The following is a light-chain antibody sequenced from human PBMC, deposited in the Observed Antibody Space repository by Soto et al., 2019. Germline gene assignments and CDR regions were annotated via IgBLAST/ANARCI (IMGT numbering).Light chain of an antibody. CDR1: SHDVGDYDY. CDR3: CSYAGTYTFVV. J-gene: IGLJ2*01. CDR2: DVI. V-gene: IGLV2-11*01. Sequence: QSAPTQPRSVSGSPGQSVTISCTGTSHDVGDYDYVSWYQQSPGKAPKLIIYDVIERPSGVPDRFSGSKSGNTASLTISGVQAEDEGDYYCCSYAGTYTFVVFGGGTKLTVL.